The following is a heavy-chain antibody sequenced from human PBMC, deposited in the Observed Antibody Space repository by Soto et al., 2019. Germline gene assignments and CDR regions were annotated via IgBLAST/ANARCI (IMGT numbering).Heavy chain of an antibody. Sequence: GASVKVYCKASGYTFTSYAMHWVRQAPGQRLEWMGWINAGTGHTKYSQKFQGRVTITRDTSASTAYMELSGLRSEDTAVYYCAAIIVATKGFDYWGQGTLVTVSS. CDR2: INAGTGHT. CDR1: GYTFTSYA. J-gene: IGHJ4*02. CDR3: AAIIVATKGFDY. D-gene: IGHD5-12*01. V-gene: IGHV1-3*01.